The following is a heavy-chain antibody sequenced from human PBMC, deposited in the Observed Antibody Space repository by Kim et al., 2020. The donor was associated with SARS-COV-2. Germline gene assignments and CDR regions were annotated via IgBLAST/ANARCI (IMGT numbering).Heavy chain of an antibody. V-gene: IGHV3-30*04. CDR1: GFTFSSYA. Sequence: GGSLRLSCAASGFTFSSYAMPWVRQAPGKGLEWVAVISYDGSNKYYVDSVKGRFTISRDNSKNTLYLQMNSLRAEDTAVYYCAREKDGDPHFDYWGQGTRVTVSP. CDR2: ISYDGSNK. CDR3: AREKDGDPHFDY. D-gene: IGHD4-17*01. J-gene: IGHJ4*02.